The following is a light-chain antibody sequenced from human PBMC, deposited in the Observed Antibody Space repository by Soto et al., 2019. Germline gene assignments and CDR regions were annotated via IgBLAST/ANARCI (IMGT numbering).Light chain of an antibody. V-gene: IGLV2-14*01. J-gene: IGLJ2*01. CDR2: EVS. CDR1: SSDVGGYNY. CDR3: SSYTSSSTVV. Sequence: QPVLTQPASVSGSPGQSITISCTGTSSDVGGYNYVSWYQQHPDKAPKLMIYEVSNRPSGVSNRFSGSKSGNTASLTISGLQAEDEADYYCSSYTSSSTVVFGGGTKLTVL.